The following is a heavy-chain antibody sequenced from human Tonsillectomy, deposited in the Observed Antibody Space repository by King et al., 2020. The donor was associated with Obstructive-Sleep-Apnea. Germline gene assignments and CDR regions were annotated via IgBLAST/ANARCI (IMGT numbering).Heavy chain of an antibody. Sequence: QLQESGPGLVKPSETLSLTCTVSGGAISSHDWSWIRQPPGKGLEWIGYIYYSGNTHYNPSLKSRVTISVNTSKNQFSLKLSSVTAADTAVYYCARGGIEHYDYWGQGTLVTVSS. CDR2: IYYSGNT. CDR3: ARGGIEHYDY. D-gene: IGHD6-13*01. CDR1: GGAISSHD. V-gene: IGHV4-59*11. J-gene: IGHJ4*02.